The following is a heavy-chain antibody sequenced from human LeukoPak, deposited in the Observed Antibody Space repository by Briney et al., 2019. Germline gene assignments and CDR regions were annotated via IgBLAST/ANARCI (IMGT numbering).Heavy chain of an antibody. CDR3: ARYNAPFDY. V-gene: IGHV5-51*01. J-gene: IGHJ4*02. D-gene: IGHD1-14*01. Sequence: GESLKISCKASGYSFTSYWIGWVRQMPGKGLECMGIIYPGDSETRYSPSFQGRVTISADKSISTAYLQWSSLVASDTAMYYCARYNAPFDYWGKGTLVIVSS. CDR2: IYPGDSET. CDR1: GYSFTSYW.